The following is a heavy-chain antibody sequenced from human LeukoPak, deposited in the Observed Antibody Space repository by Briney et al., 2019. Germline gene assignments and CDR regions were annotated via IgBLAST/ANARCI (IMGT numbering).Heavy chain of an antibody. J-gene: IGHJ3*02. CDR2: INPNSGGT. Sequence: ASVKVTCKASGYTFTGYYVHWVRQAPGQGLEWMGWINPNSGGTNYAQKFQGRVTMTRDTSISTAYMELSRLRSDDTAVYYCARAKTYYDILTGYYASDAFDIWGQGTMVTVSS. V-gene: IGHV1-2*02. CDR1: GYTFTGYY. D-gene: IGHD3-9*01. CDR3: ARAKTYYDILTGYYASDAFDI.